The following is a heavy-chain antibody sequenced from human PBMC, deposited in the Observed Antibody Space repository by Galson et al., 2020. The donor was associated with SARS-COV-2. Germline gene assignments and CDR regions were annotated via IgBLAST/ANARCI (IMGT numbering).Heavy chain of an antibody. J-gene: IGHJ4*02. D-gene: IGHD6-19*01. CDR3: ARDSSWIAVAGGVDY. Sequence: GESLKISCAASGFTFSSYGMHWVRQAPGKGLEWVAVIWYDGSNKYYADSVKGRFTISRDNSKNTLYLQMNSLRAEDTAVYYCARDSSWIAVAGGVDYWGQGTLVTVSS. CDR2: IWYDGSNK. CDR1: GFTFSSYG. V-gene: IGHV3-33*01.